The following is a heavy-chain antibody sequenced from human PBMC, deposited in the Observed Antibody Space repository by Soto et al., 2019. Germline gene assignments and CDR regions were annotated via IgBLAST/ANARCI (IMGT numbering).Heavy chain of an antibody. D-gene: IGHD3-16*01. V-gene: IGHV4-59*01. CDR2: VSQGETAAYLSEGETT. Sequence: SETLSLTCTVSGVSINNFFWSWIRQTPGKGLERIGYVSQGETAAYLSEGETTGYNPSLESRATISLDLPKNQFSLMLTSLTPADTAVYYCARDRGGITVSSKPLGEWFDPWGQGT. CDR3: ARDRGGITVSSKPLGEWFDP. J-gene: IGHJ5*02. CDR1: GVSINNFF.